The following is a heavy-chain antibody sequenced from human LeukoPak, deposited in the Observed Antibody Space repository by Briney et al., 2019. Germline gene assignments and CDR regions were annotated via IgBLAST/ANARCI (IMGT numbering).Heavy chain of an antibody. CDR1: GFIFSDYY. D-gene: IGHD6-19*01. J-gene: IGHJ5*02. CDR2: ISSGGSTI. Sequence: PGGSLRLSCAASGFIFSDYYMSWIRQAPAKGLEWVSYISSGGSTIYYADSVKGRFTISTDNAKNSLYLQMNSLRAEDTAVYYCARVGIAVAGKMAWFDPWGQGTLVTVSS. CDR3: ARVGIAVAGKMAWFDP. V-gene: IGHV3-11*04.